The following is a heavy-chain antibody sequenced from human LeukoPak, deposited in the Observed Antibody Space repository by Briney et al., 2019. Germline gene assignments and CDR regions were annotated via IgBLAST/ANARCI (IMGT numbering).Heavy chain of an antibody. Sequence: ASVKVSCKASGYTFTSYDINWVRQATGQGLEWMGWMNPNSGNTGYAQKFRGRVTMTRNTSISTAYMELSSLRSEDTAVYYCARGASSWYIDFDYWGQGTLVTVSS. J-gene: IGHJ4*02. D-gene: IGHD6-13*01. CDR1: GYTFTSYD. V-gene: IGHV1-8*01. CDR2: MNPNSGNT. CDR3: ARGASSWYIDFDY.